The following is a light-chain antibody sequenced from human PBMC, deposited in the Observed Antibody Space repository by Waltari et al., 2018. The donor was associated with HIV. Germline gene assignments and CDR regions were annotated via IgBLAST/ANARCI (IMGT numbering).Light chain of an antibody. J-gene: IGKJ2*01. Sequence: DIQMTQSPSSLSASVGDRVTISCLASRPVFTALNWYQQKHGEAPKVLISGAFNLRNGVPPRFVGSGSVTGFTLVINGLQPEDFAIYFCQQSYNSPYTFGQGTKLEIK. V-gene: IGKV1-39*01. CDR1: RPVFTA. CDR3: QQSYNSPYT. CDR2: GAF.